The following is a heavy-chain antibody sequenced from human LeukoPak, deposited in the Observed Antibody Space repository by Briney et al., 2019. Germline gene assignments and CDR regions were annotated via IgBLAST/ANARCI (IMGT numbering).Heavy chain of an antibody. CDR1: GFTFSSYG. D-gene: IGHD3-10*01. J-gene: IGHJ4*02. Sequence: GGSLRLSCAASGFTFSSYGMHWVRQAPGKGLEWVAFISYDGSNKYYADSVKGRFTISRDNSKNTLYLQMNSLRVEDSALYYCARGYYGSGSYYMGNYWGQGTLVTVSS. V-gene: IGHV3-30*03. CDR3: ARGYYGSGSYYMGNY. CDR2: ISYDGSNK.